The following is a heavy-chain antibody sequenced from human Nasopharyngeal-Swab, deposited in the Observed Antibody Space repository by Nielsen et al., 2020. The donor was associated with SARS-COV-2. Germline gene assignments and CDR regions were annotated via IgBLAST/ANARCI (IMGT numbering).Heavy chain of an antibody. V-gene: IGHV3-7*01. D-gene: IGHD6-19*01. Sequence: GESLKISCAASGFTFSSYCMSWVRQAPGKGLEWVANIKEDGNEKYYVDSVEGRFTISRDNPENSLFLEMTSLRAEDTAVYYCARDSSGWYPDLDYWGQGTLVTVSS. CDR1: GFTFSSYC. CDR3: ARDSSGWYPDLDY. CDR2: IKEDGNEK. J-gene: IGHJ4*02.